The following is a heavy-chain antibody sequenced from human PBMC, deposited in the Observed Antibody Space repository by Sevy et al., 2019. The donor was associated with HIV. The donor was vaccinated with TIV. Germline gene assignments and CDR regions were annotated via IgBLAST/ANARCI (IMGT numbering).Heavy chain of an antibody. J-gene: IGHJ4*02. CDR2: ISSTSSTI. CDR1: GFTFSSYS. Sequence: GGSLRLSCAASGFTFSSYSMNWVRQAPGKGLEWVSYISSTSSTIYYADSVKGRFTISRDNAKNSLYLQMNSLRDEDTAVYYCARDWGYDLPLLDYFDYWGQGTLVTVSS. V-gene: IGHV3-48*02. D-gene: IGHD5-12*01. CDR3: ARDWGYDLPLLDYFDY.